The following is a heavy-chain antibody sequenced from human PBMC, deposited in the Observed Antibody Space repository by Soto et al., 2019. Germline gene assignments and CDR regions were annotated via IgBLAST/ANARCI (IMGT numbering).Heavy chain of an antibody. CDR2: INAGNGNT. CDR1: GYTFTSNA. J-gene: IGHJ6*02. Sequence: ASVKVSCKASGYTFTSNAMHWVRQAPGQRLEWMGWINAGNGNTKYSQKFQGRVTITRDTSASTAYMELSSLRSEDTAVYYCARDRNRLSIAARPYYYGMDVWGQGTTVTVSS. V-gene: IGHV1-3*01. CDR3: ARDRNRLSIAARPYYYGMDV. D-gene: IGHD6-6*01.